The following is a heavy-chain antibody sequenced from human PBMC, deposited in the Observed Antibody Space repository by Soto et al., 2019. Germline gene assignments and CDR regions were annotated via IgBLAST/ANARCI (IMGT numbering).Heavy chain of an antibody. D-gene: IGHD1-26*01. CDR3: ATVPRIVGATQLHDFDY. Sequence: GASVKVSCKVSGYTLTELSMHWVRQAPGKGLEWMGGFDPEDGETIYAQKFQGRVTMTEDTSTDTAYMELSSLRSEDTAVYYCATVPRIVGATQLHDFDYWGQGTLVTVSS. CDR2: FDPEDGET. J-gene: IGHJ4*02. CDR1: GYTLTELS. V-gene: IGHV1-24*01.